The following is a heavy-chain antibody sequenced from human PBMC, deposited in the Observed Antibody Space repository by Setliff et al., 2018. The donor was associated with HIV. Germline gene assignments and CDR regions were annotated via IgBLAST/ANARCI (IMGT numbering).Heavy chain of an antibody. D-gene: IGHD6-13*01. J-gene: IGHJ4*02. Sequence: PGGSLRLSCAASGFTFSTYTMSWVRQAPGKGLEWVSSLDGSSGYIYYADSVKGRFTISRDNAKNSLYLQMNSLRAEDTAVYYCARDQGLGIAAAGTSYWGQGTLVTVSS. V-gene: IGHV3-21*01. CDR1: GFTFSTYT. CDR3: ARDQGLGIAAAGTSY. CDR2: LDGSSGYI.